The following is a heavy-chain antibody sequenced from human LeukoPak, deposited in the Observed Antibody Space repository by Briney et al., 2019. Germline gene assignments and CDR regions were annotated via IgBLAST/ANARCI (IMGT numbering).Heavy chain of an antibody. Sequence: GGSLRLSCEASGFTFSRYWMHWVRQAPGKGLVWVSRIKSDGKTNYADSVKGRFTISRDNAKNTVSLKMDSLRAEDTGVYYCARAPSEVGGYYPEYFRHWGQGTLVTVSS. J-gene: IGHJ1*01. CDR3: ARAPSEVGGYYPEYFRH. D-gene: IGHD3-22*01. CDR2: IKSDGKT. CDR1: GFTFSRYW. V-gene: IGHV3-74*01.